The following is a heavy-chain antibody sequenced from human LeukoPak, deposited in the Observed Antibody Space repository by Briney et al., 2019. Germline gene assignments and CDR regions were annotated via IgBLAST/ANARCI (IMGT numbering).Heavy chain of an antibody. V-gene: IGHV4-59*01. Sequence: SETLSLTCTVSGGSISSYHWSWIRQPPGKGLEWIGYIYYSGSTNYNPSLKSRVTISVDTSKNQFSLELSSVTAADTAVYYCARYYYVWGSYRRYYFDYWGQGTLVTVSS. D-gene: IGHD3-16*02. J-gene: IGHJ4*02. CDR2: IYYSGST. CDR3: ARYYYVWGSYRRYYFDY. CDR1: GGSISSYH.